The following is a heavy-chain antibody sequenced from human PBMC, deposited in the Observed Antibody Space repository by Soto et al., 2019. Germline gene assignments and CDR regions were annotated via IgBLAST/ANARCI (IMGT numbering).Heavy chain of an antibody. Sequence: PRKGLEWIGEINHSGTSNYNPSLKSRITISVDTSKNQFSLKLSSVTAADTAIYYCSSPPGIAEAGTECGDAWGPGPLFP. CDR2: INHSGTS. J-gene: IGHJ5*02. D-gene: IGHD6-13*01. CDR3: SSPPGIAEAGTECGDA. V-gene: IGHV4-34*01.